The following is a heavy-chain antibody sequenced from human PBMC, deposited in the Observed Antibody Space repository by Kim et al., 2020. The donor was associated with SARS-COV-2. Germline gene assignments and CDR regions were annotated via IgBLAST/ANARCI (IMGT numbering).Heavy chain of an antibody. CDR1: GGSISSGSYY. J-gene: IGHJ4*02. Sequence: SETLSLTCTVSGGSISSGSYYWSWIRQPAGKGLEWIGCIYTSGSTNYNPSLKSRVTISVDTSKNQFSLKLSSVTAADTAVYYCARGGRRYFDWLLGGYYFDYWGQGTLVTVSS. CDR2: IYTSGST. V-gene: IGHV4-61*02. D-gene: IGHD3-9*01. CDR3: ARGGRRYFDWLLGGYYFDY.